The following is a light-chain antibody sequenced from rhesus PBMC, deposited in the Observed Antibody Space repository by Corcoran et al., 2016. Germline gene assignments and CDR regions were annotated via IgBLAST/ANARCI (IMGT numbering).Light chain of an antibody. CDR3: PHGYDIPLA. Sequence: DIQMTQSPSSLSASVGDRVTITCRASENANNHLNWYQQKPGKAPKLLIYKASILQMVAPSRFSGSGSVTVYTFTISSLQTEDVATYYCPHGYDIPLAIGGGTKVELK. CDR2: KAS. CDR1: ENANNH. V-gene: IGKV1-74*01. J-gene: IGKJ4*01.